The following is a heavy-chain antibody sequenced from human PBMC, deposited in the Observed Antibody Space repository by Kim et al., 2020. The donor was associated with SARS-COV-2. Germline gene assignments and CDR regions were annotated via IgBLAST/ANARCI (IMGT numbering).Heavy chain of an antibody. D-gene: IGHD6-19*01. CDR2: ISYDGSNK. J-gene: IGHJ4*02. V-gene: IGHV3-30*04. CDR3: ARDRGIGVAGTFDY. Sequence: GGSLRLSCAASGFTFSSYAMHWVRQAPGKGLEWVAVISYDGSNKYYADSVKGRFTISRDNSKNTLYLQMNSLRAEDTAVYYCARDRGIGVAGTFDYWGQG. CDR1: GFTFSSYA.